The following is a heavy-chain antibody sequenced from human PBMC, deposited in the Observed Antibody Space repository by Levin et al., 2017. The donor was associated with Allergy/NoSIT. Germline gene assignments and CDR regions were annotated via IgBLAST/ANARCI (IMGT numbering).Heavy chain of an antibody. J-gene: IGHJ3*02. CDR2: ISYDGSNK. CDR3: AKDKYPYVDIVATIDAFDI. V-gene: IGHV3-30*18. CDR1: GFTFSSYG. Sequence: LSLTCAASGFTFSSYGMHWVRQAPGKGLEWVAVISYDGSNKYYADSVKGRFTISRDNSKNTLYLQMNSLRAEDTAVYYCAKDKYPYVDIVATIDAFDIWGQGTMVTVSS. D-gene: IGHD5-12*01.